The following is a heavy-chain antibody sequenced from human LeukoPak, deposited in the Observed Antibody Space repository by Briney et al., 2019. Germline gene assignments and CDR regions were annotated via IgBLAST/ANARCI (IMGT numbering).Heavy chain of an antibody. J-gene: IGHJ6*02. D-gene: IGHD6-13*01. CDR3: ARGEGASSWTRYYYYGMDV. CDR1: GFTFSSYS. Sequence: PGGSLRLSCAASGFTFSSYSMNWVRQAPGKGLEWVSYISSSSSTIYYADSVKGRFTISRDNAKNSLYLQMNSLRAEDTAVYYCARGEGASSWTRYYYYGMDVWAKGPRSPSP. CDR2: ISSSSSTI. V-gene: IGHV3-48*01.